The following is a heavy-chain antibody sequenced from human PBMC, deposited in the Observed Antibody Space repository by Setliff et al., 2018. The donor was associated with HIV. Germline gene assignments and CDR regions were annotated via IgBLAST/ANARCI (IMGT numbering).Heavy chain of an antibody. J-gene: IGHJ6*03. CDR1: GGSFSGYY. V-gene: IGHV4-34*01. CDR2: INHSGRT. CDR3: ARARHGLSYYFYMDV. Sequence: PSETLSLTCAVYGGSFSGYYWNWIRQPPGKGLEWIGEINHSGRTNYNPSLKSRVTISVDTSKNHFSLKLSSVTAADTAVYYCARARHGLSYYFYMDVWGKVTTVTVSS.